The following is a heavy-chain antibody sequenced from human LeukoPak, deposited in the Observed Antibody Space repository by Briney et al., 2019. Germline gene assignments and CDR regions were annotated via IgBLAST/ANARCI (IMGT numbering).Heavy chain of an antibody. J-gene: IGHJ6*02. CDR1: GFTFSSYA. CDR3: ARDLLPPSYSGSYYYYYGMDV. Sequence: GGSLRLSCAASGFTFSSYAMHWVRQAPGKGLEWVAVISYDGSNKYYADSVKGRFTISRDNSKNTLYLQMNSLRAEDTAVYYCARDLLPPSYSGSYYYYYGMDVWGQGTTVTVSS. D-gene: IGHD1-26*01. V-gene: IGHV3-30-3*01. CDR2: ISYDGSNK.